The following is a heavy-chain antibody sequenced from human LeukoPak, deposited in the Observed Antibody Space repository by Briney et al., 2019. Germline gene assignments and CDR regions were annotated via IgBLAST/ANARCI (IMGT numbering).Heavy chain of an antibody. V-gene: IGHV4-4*07. D-gene: IGHD2-2*01. J-gene: IGHJ5*02. CDR1: GGSISSYY. CDR2: IYTSGST. CDR3: ARGAVHWFDP. Sequence: SETLSLTCTVSGGSISSYYWSWIRQPAGKGLEWIGRIYTSGSTNYNPSLKSQVTISVDKSKNQFSLKLSSVTAADTAVYYCARGAVHWFDPWGQGTLVTVSS.